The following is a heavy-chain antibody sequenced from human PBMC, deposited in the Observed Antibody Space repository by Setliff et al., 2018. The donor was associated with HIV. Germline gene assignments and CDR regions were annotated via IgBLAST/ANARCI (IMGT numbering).Heavy chain of an antibody. CDR1: GGSISSSNW. CDR3: VGRRVAGLF. D-gene: IGHD6-19*01. Sequence: PSETLSLTCAVSGGSISSSNWWSWVRQPPGKGLEWIGEIFHSGSTNYNPSLKSRVTISVDKSKNQFSLKMTSVTPADTAVYFCVGRRVAGLFCGQGTLVTVSS. J-gene: IGHJ4*02. V-gene: IGHV4-4*02. CDR2: IFHSGST.